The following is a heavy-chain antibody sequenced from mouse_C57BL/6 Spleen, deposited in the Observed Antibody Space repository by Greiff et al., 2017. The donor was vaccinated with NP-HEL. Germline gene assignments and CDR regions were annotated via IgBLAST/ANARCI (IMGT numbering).Heavy chain of an antibody. V-gene: IGHV1-72*01. D-gene: IGHD1-1*01. CDR3: ARDYYGSSYGDYAMDY. CDR1: GYTFTSYW. Sequence: QVQLQQPGAELVKPGASVKLSCKASGYTFTSYWMHWVKQRPGRGLGWIGRIDPNSGGTKYNEKFKSKDTLTVDKPSSTAYMQLSSLTSEDSAVYYCARDYYGSSYGDYAMDYWGQGTSVTVSS. CDR2: IDPNSGGT. J-gene: IGHJ4*01.